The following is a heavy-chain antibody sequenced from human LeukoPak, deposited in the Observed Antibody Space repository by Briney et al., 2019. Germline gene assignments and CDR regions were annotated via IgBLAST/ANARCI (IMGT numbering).Heavy chain of an antibody. CDR3: AKLVPSDDFWSGYLGWFYP. J-gene: IGHJ5*02. Sequence: SGGSLRLSCAASGFTFSSYAMSWVRQAPGKGLEWVSVISGSGGSTYSADSVKCRFTISRDNSKNTLYLQMNTPTAEDTAVYYCAKLVPSDDFWSGYLGWFYPWGQGTLVTVSS. D-gene: IGHD3-3*01. V-gene: IGHV3-23*01. CDR1: GFTFSSYA. CDR2: ISGSGGST.